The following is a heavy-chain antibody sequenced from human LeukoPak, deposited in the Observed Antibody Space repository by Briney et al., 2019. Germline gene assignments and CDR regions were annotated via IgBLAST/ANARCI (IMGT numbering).Heavy chain of an antibody. CDR3: ARVVVSARMVRGVIDYYYMDV. D-gene: IGHD3-10*01. CDR1: GGSISSYY. V-gene: IGHV4-59*12. CDR2: IYYSGST. J-gene: IGHJ6*03. Sequence: SETLSLTCTVSGGSISSYYWSWIRQPPGKGLEWIGYIYYSGSTNYNPSLKSRVTISVDTSKNQFSLKLSSVTAADTAVYYCARVVVSARMVRGVIDYYYMDVWGKGTTVTVSS.